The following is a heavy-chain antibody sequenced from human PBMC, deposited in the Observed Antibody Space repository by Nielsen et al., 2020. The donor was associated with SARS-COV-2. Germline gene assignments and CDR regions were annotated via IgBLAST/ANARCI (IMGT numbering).Heavy chain of an antibody. J-gene: IGHJ4*02. CDR3: ARDYNLWYFDY. CDR1: GFTFSGHW. V-gene: IGHV3-74*01. Sequence: GESLKISCAASGFTFSGHWMHWVRQVPGKGMEWVSRINDEGRRTKYADSVEGRFTISRDNAKSTLYLQMSSLRAEDTAVYYCARDYNLWYFDYWGQGAMVTVSS. D-gene: IGHD5-24*01. CDR2: INDEGRRT.